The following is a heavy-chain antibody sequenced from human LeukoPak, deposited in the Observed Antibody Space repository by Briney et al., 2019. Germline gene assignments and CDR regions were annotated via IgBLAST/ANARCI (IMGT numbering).Heavy chain of an antibody. CDR3: ARDHRGTQPSTRLPQHV. D-gene: IGHD5-18*01. CDR2: IWYDGSNK. Sequence: PGGSLRLSCAASGFTFSSYGMHWVRQAPGKGLEWVAVIWYDGSNKYYADSVKGRFTISRDNSKNTLYLQMNSLRAEDTAVYYCARDHRGTQPSTRLPQHVWGQGTLVTVSP. V-gene: IGHV3-33*01. CDR1: GFTFSSYG. J-gene: IGHJ4*02.